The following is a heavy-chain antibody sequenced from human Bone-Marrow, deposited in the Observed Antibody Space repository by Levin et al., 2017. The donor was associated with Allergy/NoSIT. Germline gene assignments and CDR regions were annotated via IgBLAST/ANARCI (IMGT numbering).Heavy chain of an antibody. J-gene: IGHJ4*02. CDR1: GFTFSSYG. CDR2: IWYDGSYK. V-gene: IGHV3-33*06. Sequence: GGSLRLSCAASGFTFSSYGMHWVRQAPGKGLEWVAIIWYDGSYKYYGDSVKGRFTISRDNSKNTLYLETNSLRVEDTAVYYCAKESDTSGYYHGYDHWGQGALVTVAS. CDR3: AKESDTSGYYHGYDH. D-gene: IGHD3-9*01.